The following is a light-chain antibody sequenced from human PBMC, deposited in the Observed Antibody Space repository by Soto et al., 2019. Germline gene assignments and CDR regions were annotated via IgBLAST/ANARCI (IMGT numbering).Light chain of an antibody. J-gene: IGLJ1*01. Sequence: QSVLTQPPSVSGAPGQRVTISCTGSISNIGAGYDVHWYQQFPGKVPKLLIHGNNNRPSGVPDRFSGSTSGTSASLAITGLQAEDEADYYCQSYDSSLSGYVFGTGTKLTVL. CDR2: GNN. CDR3: QSYDSSLSGYV. CDR1: ISNIGAGYD. V-gene: IGLV1-40*01.